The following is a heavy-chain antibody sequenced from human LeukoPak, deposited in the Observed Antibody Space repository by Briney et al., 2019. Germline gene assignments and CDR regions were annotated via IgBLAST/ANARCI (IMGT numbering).Heavy chain of an antibody. CDR1: GYSFTSYW. CDR2: IYPDDSDT. Sequence: AGESLKISCKGSGYSFTSYWIGWVRQMPGKGLEWMGIIYPDDSDTRYSPSFQGQVTISADKSISTAYLQWSSLKASDTAMYYCARRYYYGSGSYYTGYWGQGTLVTVSS. CDR3: ARRYYYGSGSYYTGY. V-gene: IGHV5-51*01. D-gene: IGHD3-10*01. J-gene: IGHJ4*02.